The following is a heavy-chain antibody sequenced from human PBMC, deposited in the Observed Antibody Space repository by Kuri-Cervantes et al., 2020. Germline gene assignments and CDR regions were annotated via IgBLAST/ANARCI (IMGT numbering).Heavy chain of an antibody. CDR1: GFTFSSYG. D-gene: IGHD6-19*01. Sequence: GESLKISCAASGFTFSSYGMHWVRQAPGKGLEWVAFIRYDGSNKYYADSVKGRFTISRDNSKNTLYLQMNSLRAEDTAVYYCARGNGWYDYWGQGTLVTVSS. CDR3: ARGNGWYDY. CDR2: IRYDGSNK. J-gene: IGHJ4*02. V-gene: IGHV3-30*02.